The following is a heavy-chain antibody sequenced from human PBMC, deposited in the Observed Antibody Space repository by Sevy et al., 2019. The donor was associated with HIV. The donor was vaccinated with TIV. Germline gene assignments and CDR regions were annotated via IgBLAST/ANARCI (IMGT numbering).Heavy chain of an antibody. Sequence: GGSLRLSCVASGFIFSTDWMHWVRQAPGKGLVWVSRIDTDGSDTSYADSVKGRFTISRDNAKNTLYLQMNSLRAEDTDVYYCVRDRPGPKHYMDVWGKGTTVTVSS. V-gene: IGHV3-74*01. J-gene: IGHJ6*03. CDR3: VRDRPGPKHYMDV. CDR1: GFIFSTDW. CDR2: IDTDGSDT.